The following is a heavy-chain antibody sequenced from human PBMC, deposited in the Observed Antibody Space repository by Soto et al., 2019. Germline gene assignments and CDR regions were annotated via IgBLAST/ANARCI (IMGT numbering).Heavy chain of an antibody. D-gene: IGHD3-16*02. CDR2: INPSGGST. CDR1: GYTFTSYY. CDR3: ARGGDYIWGSYRYTGGY. Sequence: QVQLVQSGAEVKKPGASVKVSCKASGYTFTSYYMHWVRQAPGQGLEWMGIINPSGGSTSYAQKFQGRVPMSRDTSTSTVYMELSSLRSEDTAVYYCARGGDYIWGSYRYTGGYWGQGTLVTVSS. V-gene: IGHV1-46*03. J-gene: IGHJ4*02.